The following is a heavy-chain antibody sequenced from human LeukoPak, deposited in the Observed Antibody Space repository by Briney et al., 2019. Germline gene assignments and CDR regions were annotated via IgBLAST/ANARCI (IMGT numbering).Heavy chain of an antibody. D-gene: IGHD6-19*01. CDR2: VSGTSEYI. Sequence: GGPLRLSCAASGFSFSTYSMIWVRQAPGKGLEWVSSVSGTSEYIYYADSVRGRFTISRDNAKNTVYLQMNSLRAEDMAVYNCARWYSSGWYSDYWGQGTLVTVSS. V-gene: IGHV3-21*06. CDR3: ARWYSSGWYSDY. J-gene: IGHJ4*02. CDR1: GFSFSTYS.